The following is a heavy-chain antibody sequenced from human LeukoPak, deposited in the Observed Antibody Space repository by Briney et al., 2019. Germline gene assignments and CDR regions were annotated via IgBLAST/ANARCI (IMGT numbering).Heavy chain of an antibody. CDR1: GYTFTSYY. CDR2: INPSGGST. Sequence: GASVKVSCKASGYTFTSYYMHWLRQAPGQGLEWMGIINPSGGSTSYAQKFQGRVTITRDTSTRTVYMEMSSLRSEDTAVYYCARVPRHYYGSGSYPDYWGQGTLVTVSS. J-gene: IGHJ4*02. D-gene: IGHD3-10*01. V-gene: IGHV1-46*01. CDR3: ARVPRHYYGSGSYPDY.